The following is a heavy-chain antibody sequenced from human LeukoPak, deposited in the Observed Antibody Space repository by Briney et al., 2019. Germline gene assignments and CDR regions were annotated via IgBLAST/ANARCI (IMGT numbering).Heavy chain of an antibody. D-gene: IGHD2-8*01. CDR2: IYTSGST. CDR3: ARDRYCTNGVCYGPFDY. J-gene: IGHJ4*02. Sequence: SETLSLTCTVSGGSISSYYWSWIRQPAGKGLEWIGRIYTSGSTNYNPSLKSRVTMSVDTSKNQFSLKLSSVTAADTAVYYCARDRYCTNGVCYGPFDYWGQGTLVTVSS. CDR1: GGSISSYY. V-gene: IGHV4-4*07.